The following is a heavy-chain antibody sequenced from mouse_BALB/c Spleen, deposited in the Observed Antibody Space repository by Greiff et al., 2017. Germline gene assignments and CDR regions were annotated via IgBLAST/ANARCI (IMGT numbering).Heavy chain of an antibody. D-gene: IGHD2-1*01. V-gene: IGHV3-1*02. CDR1: GYSITSCYS. CDR2: IHYSGST. CDR3: ARSHGNYGAWFAY. Sequence: EVQLVESGPDLVKPSQSLSLTCTVTGYSITSCYSWHWIRQFQGNILEWMGYIHYSGSTNYNPSLKSRIPITRDTSNNQFFLQLNSVTTEDTATYYCARSHGNYGAWFAYWGQGTLVTVSA. J-gene: IGHJ3*01.